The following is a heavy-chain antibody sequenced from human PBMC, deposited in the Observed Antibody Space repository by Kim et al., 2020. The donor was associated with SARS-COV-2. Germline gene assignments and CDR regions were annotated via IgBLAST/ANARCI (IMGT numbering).Heavy chain of an antibody. D-gene: IGHD6-13*01. Sequence: ADSVKGRFNISRDNAKNSLFLQMNSLRDEDTAVYYCARGYISSWYDGFDYWGQGTLVTVSS. CDR3: ARGYISSWYDGFDY. J-gene: IGHJ4*02. V-gene: IGHV3-48*02.